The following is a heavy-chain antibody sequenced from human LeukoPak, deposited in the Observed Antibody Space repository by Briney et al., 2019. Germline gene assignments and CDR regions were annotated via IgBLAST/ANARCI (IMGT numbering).Heavy chain of an antibody. CDR1: GFTFSRYA. J-gene: IGHJ5*02. V-gene: IGHV3-30*04. Sequence: GGSLRLSCAASGFTFSRYAMHWVRQAPGKGLEWMAVISDDGSNKYHVDSVRGRFTTSRDNSKNTLYLQMNSLRAEDTAIYYCAKEGSYGDYFNCFDPWGQGTLVTVSS. CDR2: ISDDGSNK. D-gene: IGHD4-17*01. CDR3: AKEGSYGDYFNCFDP.